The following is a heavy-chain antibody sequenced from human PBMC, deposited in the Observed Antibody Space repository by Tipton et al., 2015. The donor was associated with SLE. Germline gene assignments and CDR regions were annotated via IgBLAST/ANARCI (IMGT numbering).Heavy chain of an antibody. CDR3: ARDLGHGGDSDY. V-gene: IGHV4-38-2*02. Sequence: TLSLTCVVSGYSISSGYYWGWIRQPPGKGLEWIGSLSHNGVTAYNPSLRNRVTIFGDRSKNHFSLSLTSVTAADTAVYYCARDLGHGGDSDYWGQGTLVTASS. D-gene: IGHD3/OR15-3a*01. CDR1: GYSISSGYY. J-gene: IGHJ4*02. CDR2: LSHNGVT.